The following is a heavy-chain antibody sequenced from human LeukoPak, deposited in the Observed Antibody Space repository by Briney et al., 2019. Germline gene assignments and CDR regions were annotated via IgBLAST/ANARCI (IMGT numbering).Heavy chain of an antibody. CDR3: ARLEQLVKRGSDY. V-gene: IGHV4-39*01. CDR1: GGPISSSSYY. Sequence: SETLSLTCTASGGPISSSSYYWGWIRQPPGKGLEWIGSIYYSGSTYYNPSLKSRVTISVDTSKNQFSLKLSSVTAADTAVYYCARLEQLVKRGSDYWGQGTLVTVSS. D-gene: IGHD6-6*01. CDR2: IYYSGST. J-gene: IGHJ4*02.